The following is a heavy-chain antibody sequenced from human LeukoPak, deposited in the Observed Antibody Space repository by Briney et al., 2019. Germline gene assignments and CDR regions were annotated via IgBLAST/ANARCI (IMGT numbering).Heavy chain of an antibody. CDR2: INTKTGNP. V-gene: IGHV7-4-1*02. J-gene: IGHJ3*02. CDR1: GYTFTSYY. Sequence: VSVKVSCKASGYTFTSYYMHWVRQAPGQGLEWMGWINTKTGNPTYAPGFTGRFVFSLDTSVSPAYLQISSLKAEDTAVYYCASYDFWSGYYLRKGYAFDIWGQGTMVTVSS. CDR3: ASYDFWSGYYLRKGYAFDI. D-gene: IGHD3-3*01.